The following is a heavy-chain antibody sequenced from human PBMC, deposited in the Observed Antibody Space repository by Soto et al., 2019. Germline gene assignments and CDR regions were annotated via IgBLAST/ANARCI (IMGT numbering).Heavy chain of an antibody. D-gene: IGHD3-10*01. J-gene: IGHJ4*02. CDR2: SSYNGGT. CDR3: ARHRIEVVWRGFDF. CDR1: TDSSSFTNSY. V-gene: IGHV4-39*01. Sequence: PSETLSLTCTVSTDSSSFTNSYWGWIRQPPGKGLRWIGSSSYNGGTFYNPSLKGRVVISFDTSKKQSFLQVTSVTAADTAVYFCARHRIEVVWRGFDFWGQGSPVTVSS.